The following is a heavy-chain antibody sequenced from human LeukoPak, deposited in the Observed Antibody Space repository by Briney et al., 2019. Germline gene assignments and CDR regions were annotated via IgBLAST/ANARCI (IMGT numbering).Heavy chain of an antibody. V-gene: IGHV4-61*02. Sequence: SQTLSLTCTVSGGSISSGSYSWSWIRQPAGKGLEWIGRFYTSGSTNYNPSLKSRVTISVDTSKNQFSLKLSSVTAADTAVYYCAREIIAAHNWFDPWGQGTLVTVSS. CDR2: FYTSGST. CDR3: AREIIAAHNWFDP. J-gene: IGHJ5*02. D-gene: IGHD6-6*01. CDR1: GGSISSGSYS.